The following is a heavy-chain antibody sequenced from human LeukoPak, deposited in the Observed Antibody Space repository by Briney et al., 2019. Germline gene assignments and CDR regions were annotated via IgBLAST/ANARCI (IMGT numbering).Heavy chain of an antibody. V-gene: IGHV3-49*04. J-gene: IGHJ4*02. Sequence: GGSLRLSCTASGFTFGDYAMSWVRQAPGKGLEWVGFIRSKAYGGTTEYAASVKGRFTISRDDSKSIAYLQMNSLKTEDTALYYCAKGQERESRLDSWGQGTLVTVSS. CDR2: IRSKAYGGTT. D-gene: IGHD1-1*01. CDR3: AKGQERESRLDS. CDR1: GFTFGDYA.